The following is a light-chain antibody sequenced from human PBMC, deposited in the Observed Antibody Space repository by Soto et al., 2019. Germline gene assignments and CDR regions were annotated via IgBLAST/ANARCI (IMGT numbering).Light chain of an antibody. V-gene: IGLV2-14*01. CDR1: SSDVGGYNY. Sequence: QSALTQPASVSGSPGQSITISCTGTSSDVGGYNYVSWYQQQPGKAPKLMIYDVSYRPSGVSNRFSGSKSGNTASLTISGLQAEDEADYYCTSYTSSSTLEVFGGGTKVTVL. CDR2: DVS. J-gene: IGLJ2*01. CDR3: TSYTSSSTLEV.